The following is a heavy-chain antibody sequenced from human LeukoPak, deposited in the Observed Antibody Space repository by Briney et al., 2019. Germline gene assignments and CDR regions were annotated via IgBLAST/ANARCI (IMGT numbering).Heavy chain of an antibody. CDR3: ARDPGLRTTPHDY. D-gene: IGHD2-15*01. Sequence: SETLSLTCTVSGGSISSSSYYWGWIRQPPGKGLEWIGSIYYSGSTNYNPSLKSRVTISVDTSKNQFSLKLSSVTAADTAVYYCARDPGLRTTPHDYWGQGTLVTVSS. J-gene: IGHJ4*02. CDR2: IYYSGST. CDR1: GGSISSSSYY. V-gene: IGHV4-39*07.